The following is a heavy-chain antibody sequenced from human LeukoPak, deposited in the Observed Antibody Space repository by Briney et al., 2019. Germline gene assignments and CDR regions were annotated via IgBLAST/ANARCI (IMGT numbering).Heavy chain of an antibody. D-gene: IGHD5-18*01. CDR1: GFTVSSNY. CDR2: IYSGGST. V-gene: IGHV3-53*01. J-gene: IGHJ4*02. Sequence: GGSLRLSCAASGFTVSSNYMSWVRQAPGKGLEWVSVIYSGGSTYYADSVKGRFTISRDNSKNTLYPQMNSLRAEDTAVYYCARGYSYGIYYFDYWGQGTLVTVSS. CDR3: ARGYSYGIYYFDY.